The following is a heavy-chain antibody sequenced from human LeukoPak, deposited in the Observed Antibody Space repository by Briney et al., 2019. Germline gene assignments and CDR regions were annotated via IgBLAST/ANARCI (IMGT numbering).Heavy chain of an antibody. CDR2: INWNGGST. Sequence: GGSLRLSCAASGFTFDDYGMSWVRQAPGKGLEWVSGINWNGGSTGYADSVKGRFTISRDNAKNSLYLQMNSLRAEVTALYHCARQRPNLDWYFDLWGRGTLVTVSS. V-gene: IGHV3-20*01. CDR1: GFTFDDYG. CDR3: ARQRPNLDWYFDL. J-gene: IGHJ2*01.